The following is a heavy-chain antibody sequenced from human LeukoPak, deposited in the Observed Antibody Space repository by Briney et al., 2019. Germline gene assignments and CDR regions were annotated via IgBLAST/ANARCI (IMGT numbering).Heavy chain of an antibody. CDR3: TTVGLYDFWSGYYIPPHYMDV. V-gene: IGHV3-15*01. J-gene: IGHJ6*03. Sequence: GGSLRLSCAASGFTFSNAWMSWVRQAAGEGREWVGRIKSKTDGGTTDYAAPVKGRFTISRDDSKNTLYLQMNSLKTEDTAVYYCTTVGLYDFWSGYYIPPHYMDVWGKGTTVTVSS. CDR1: GFTFSNAW. CDR2: IKSKTDGGTT. D-gene: IGHD3-3*01.